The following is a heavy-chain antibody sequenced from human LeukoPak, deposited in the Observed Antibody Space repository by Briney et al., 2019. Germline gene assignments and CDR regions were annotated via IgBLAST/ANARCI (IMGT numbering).Heavy chain of an antibody. V-gene: IGHV3-23*01. CDR3: AKTRPLDSSSWSHGDY. CDR1: GFTFSSYA. D-gene: IGHD6-13*01. J-gene: IGHJ4*02. CDR2: ISGSGDST. Sequence: GGSLRLSCAASGFTFSSYAMSWVRQAPGKGLEWVSIISGSGDSTYYGDSVKGRFTISRDNSKNTLYLQMNSLRAEDTAVYYCAKTRPLDSSSWSHGDYWGQGTLVTVSS.